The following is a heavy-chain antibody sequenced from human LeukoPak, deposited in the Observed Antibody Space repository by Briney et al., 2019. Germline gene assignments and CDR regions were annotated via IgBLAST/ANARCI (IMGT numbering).Heavy chain of an antibody. J-gene: IGHJ4*02. D-gene: IGHD3-22*01. Sequence: SETLSLTCAVSGGSISSSSYYWGWIRQPPGKELEWIVSIYYSGSTYYNPSLKSRVTISIDTSKNQFSLKLSSVTAADTAVYYCVRGYYDSSGYYMVYWGQGTLVTVSS. CDR2: IYYSGST. CDR1: GGSISSSSYY. V-gene: IGHV4-39*01. CDR3: VRGYYDSSGYYMVY.